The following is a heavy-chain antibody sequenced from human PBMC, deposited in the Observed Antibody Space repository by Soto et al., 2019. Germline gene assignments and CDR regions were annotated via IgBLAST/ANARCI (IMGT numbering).Heavy chain of an antibody. CDR3: AREEVAYYDSGSYNWFDP. V-gene: IGHV4-31*03. CDR2: IYNSGST. Sequence: QVQLQESGPRLVKPSQTLSLTCTVSGGSISSGGYYWSWIRQHPGEGLEWTGYIYNSGSTYYNPSLKSRVTISVDTSKNHFSLKLSSGTAADTAVYYCAREEVAYYDSGSYNWFDPWGQGTLVTVSS. CDR1: GGSISSGGYY. J-gene: IGHJ5*02. D-gene: IGHD3-10*01.